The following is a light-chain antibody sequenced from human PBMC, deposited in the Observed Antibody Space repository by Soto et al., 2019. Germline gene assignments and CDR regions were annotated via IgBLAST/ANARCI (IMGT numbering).Light chain of an antibody. CDR3: QQYNDWPLT. J-gene: IGKJ4*01. CDR2: GAS. Sequence: ELVLTQSPGTLSLSPGERATLSCRVSQSVDSNLAWYQQKPGQNGRLLMYGASTRHTGISARFSGSRSGTEFTLTIISLQSEDSAVYYFQQYNDWPLTFGGGTKVDIK. CDR1: QSVDSN. V-gene: IGKV3-15*01.